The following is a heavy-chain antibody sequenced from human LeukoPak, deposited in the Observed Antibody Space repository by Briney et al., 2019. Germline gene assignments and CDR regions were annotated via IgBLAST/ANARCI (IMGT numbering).Heavy chain of an antibody. Sequence: GWSLRLSCVASGVIVTDQWMSGVRQAQGKGLDWVANIKEDESAKFYADSVRGRFTISRDNAKNSVYLEMNNLRVEDTAVYYCARAVDVADYWGRGTLVTVSS. J-gene: IGHJ4*02. D-gene: IGHD3-16*01. CDR3: ARAVDVADY. CDR1: GVIVTDQW. V-gene: IGHV3-7*01. CDR2: IKEDESAK.